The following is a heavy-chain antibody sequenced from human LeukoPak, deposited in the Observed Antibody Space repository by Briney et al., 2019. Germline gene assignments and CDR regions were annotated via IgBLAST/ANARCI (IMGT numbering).Heavy chain of an antibody. CDR3: ARVVRGFITHLSQYYYYMDV. CDR2: IYYSGST. D-gene: IGHD3-10*01. CDR1: GDSISTSSYY. J-gene: IGHJ6*03. Sequence: SETLSLTCSVSGDSISTSSYYWGWIRQPPGKGLEWIGTIYYSGSTYYNPSLTSRVTISVDTSKNQFSLKLSSVTAADTAVYYCARVVRGFITHLSQYYYYMDVWGKGTTVTVSS. V-gene: IGHV4-39*01.